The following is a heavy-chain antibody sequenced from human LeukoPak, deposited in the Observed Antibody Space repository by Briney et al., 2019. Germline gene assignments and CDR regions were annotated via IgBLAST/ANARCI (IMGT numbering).Heavy chain of an antibody. CDR2: IYHSGTT. CDR1: GYSITGSSG. J-gene: IGHJ4*02. CDR3: ARKENVYYYFDY. V-gene: IGHV4-28*01. Sequence: PSETLSLTGPSSGYSITGSSGWGWTGRPPGRGLEGIGYIYHSGTTYYNPSLQSRVTMSVDTSKNQFSLKLSSVTAVDTAVYYCARKENVYYYFDYWGQGTLVTVSS. D-gene: IGHD3-10*01.